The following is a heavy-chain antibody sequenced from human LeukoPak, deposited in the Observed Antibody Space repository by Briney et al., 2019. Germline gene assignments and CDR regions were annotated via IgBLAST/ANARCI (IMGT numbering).Heavy chain of an antibody. CDR2: INTDGSFT. J-gene: IGHJ4*02. D-gene: IGHD1-26*01. Sequence: GGSLRLSCAASGFTFSDYWIHWVRQAPGKGLVWVSRINTDGSFTRYADSVQGRFTISRDTAKNTLFLQMNGLRAEDTAVYYCAREAKVGGALQYWGQGILVTVSS. CDR3: AREAKVGGALQY. CDR1: GFTFSDYW. V-gene: IGHV3-74*01.